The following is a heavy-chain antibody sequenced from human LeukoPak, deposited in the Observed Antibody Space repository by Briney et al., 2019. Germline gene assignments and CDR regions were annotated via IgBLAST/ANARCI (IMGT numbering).Heavy chain of an antibody. Sequence: GESLKISCKGFEYAFNTYWIGWVRQMPGKGLEWMGIIYPGDSDTTYSPSFQGQVTISADESISTAYLQWSSLKASDTAMHYCARSFRRYREGGFDIWGQGTMVTVSS. J-gene: IGHJ3*02. D-gene: IGHD1-26*01. CDR1: EYAFNTYW. CDR3: ARSFRRYREGGFDI. V-gene: IGHV5-51*01. CDR2: IYPGDSDT.